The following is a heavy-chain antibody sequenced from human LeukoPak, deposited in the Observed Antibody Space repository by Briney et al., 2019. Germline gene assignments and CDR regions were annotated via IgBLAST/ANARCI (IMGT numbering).Heavy chain of an antibody. V-gene: IGHV3-30*18. J-gene: IGHJ2*01. CDR1: GFTFSSYG. CDR2: ISYDGSNK. D-gene: IGHD6-6*01. Sequence: PGRSLRLSCAASGFTFSSYGMHWVRQAPGKGLEWVAVISYDGSNKYYADSVKGRFTISRDNSKNTLYLQMNSLRAEDTAVYYCAKDEGSSWYFDLWGRGTLVTVSS. CDR3: AKDEGSSWYFDL.